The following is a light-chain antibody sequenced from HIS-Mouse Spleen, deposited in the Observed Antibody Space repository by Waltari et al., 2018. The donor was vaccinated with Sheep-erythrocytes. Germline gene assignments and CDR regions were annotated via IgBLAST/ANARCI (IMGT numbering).Light chain of an antibody. V-gene: IGLV2-8*01. J-gene: IGLJ3*02. CDR2: EVS. Sequence: QSALTQPPSASGSPGQSVTISCTGTSSDVGGYNYVSWYQQHPGKAPKLMIYEVSKRPSGVPERFSGSKSGNTASLTVSGLQAEDEADYYCSSYAGSNNWVFGGGTELTVL. CDR1: SSDVGGYNY. CDR3: SSYAGSNNWV.